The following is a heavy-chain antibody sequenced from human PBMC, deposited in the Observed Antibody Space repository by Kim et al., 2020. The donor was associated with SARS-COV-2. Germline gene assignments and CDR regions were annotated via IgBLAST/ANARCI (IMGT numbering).Heavy chain of an antibody. D-gene: IGHD6-19*01. CDR1: GYTFTSYG. J-gene: IGHJ3*02. V-gene: IGHV1-18*04. CDR3: ARGTGYSSGWYLRPHAFDI. Sequence: ASVKVSCKASGYTFTSYGISWVRQAPGQGLEWMGWISAYNGNTNYAQKLQGRVTMTTDTSTSTAYMELRSLRSDDTAVYYCARGTGYSSGWYLRPHAFDIWGQGTMVTVSS. CDR2: ISAYNGNT.